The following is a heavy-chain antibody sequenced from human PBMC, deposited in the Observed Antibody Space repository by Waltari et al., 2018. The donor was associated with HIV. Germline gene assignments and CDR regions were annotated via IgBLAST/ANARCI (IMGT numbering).Heavy chain of an antibody. Sequence: QLQESGPGLVKPSEILSLTCTVPAPAISGTTSSWTWIRQSPGKRPEWIGNGYYKGYTNCSPALTSRVSISVDMSQNQFFLQLTSMTVAHAWTYVCARDQRGDCDFGSGPNYNYGMDLWGTGTSVTVS. V-gene: IGHV4-39*07. D-gene: IGHD3-3*01. CDR3: ARDQRGDCDFGSGPNYNYGMDL. J-gene: IGHJ6*04. CDR1: APAISGTTSS. CDR2: GYYKGYT.